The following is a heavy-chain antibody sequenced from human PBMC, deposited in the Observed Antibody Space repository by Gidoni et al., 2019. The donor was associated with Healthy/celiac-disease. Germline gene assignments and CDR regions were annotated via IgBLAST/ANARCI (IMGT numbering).Heavy chain of an antibody. V-gene: IGHV3-9*03. CDR1: GVTFDDYA. CDR2: ISWNSGSI. D-gene: IGHD1-26*01. Sequence: EVQLVESGGGLVQPGRSLRLSCAASGVTFDDYAMHWVRQDPGKGLEWVSGISWNSGSIGYADSVKGRFTISRDNAKNSLYLQMNSLRAEDMALYYCAKDSGSYGGGAFDIWGQGTMVTVSS. CDR3: AKDSGSYGGGAFDI. J-gene: IGHJ3*02.